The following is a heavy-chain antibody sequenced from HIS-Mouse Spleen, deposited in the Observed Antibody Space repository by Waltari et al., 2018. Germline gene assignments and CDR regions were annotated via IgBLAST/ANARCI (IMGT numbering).Heavy chain of an antibody. CDR1: GGSFSGYY. Sequence: QVQLQQWGAGLLKPSETLSLTCAVYGGSFSGYYWSWIRQPPGKGLEWIGEINHSGSTDYNPSLKSRVTISVDTSKNQFSRKLSSVTAADTAVYYCARGRGYDYVWGSYRYTGYYFDYWGQGTLVTVSS. D-gene: IGHD3-16*02. CDR3: ARGRGYDYVWGSYRYTGYYFDY. CDR2: INHSGST. V-gene: IGHV4-34*01. J-gene: IGHJ4*02.